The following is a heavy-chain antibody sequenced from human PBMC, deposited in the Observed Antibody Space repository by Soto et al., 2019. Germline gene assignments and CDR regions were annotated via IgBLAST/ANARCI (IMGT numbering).Heavy chain of an antibody. CDR2: ISYDGSNK. D-gene: IGHD3-3*01. V-gene: IGHV3-30*18. CDR3: AKDHQPYYDFWSGNYGMDV. Sequence: RRLSCAASGFTFSSYGMHWVRQAPGKGLEWVAVISYDGSNKYYADSVKGRFTISRDNSKNTLYLQMNSLRAEDTAVYYCAKDHQPYYDFWSGNYGMDVWGQGTTVTVSS. J-gene: IGHJ6*02. CDR1: GFTFSSYG.